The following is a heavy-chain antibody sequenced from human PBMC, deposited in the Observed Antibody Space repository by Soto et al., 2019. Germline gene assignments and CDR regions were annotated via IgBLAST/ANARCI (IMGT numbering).Heavy chain of an antibody. CDR3: SLWGASNY. V-gene: IGHV1-69*13. CDR1: GGTFSSYA. Sequence: SAKVSCKASGGTFSSYAISWLRQAPGQGLEWMGGIIPIFGTANYAQKFQGRVTITADESTSTAYMELSSLRSEDTAVYYCSLWGASNYWGQGTLVTVSS. J-gene: IGHJ4*02. D-gene: IGHD1-26*01. CDR2: IIPIFGTA.